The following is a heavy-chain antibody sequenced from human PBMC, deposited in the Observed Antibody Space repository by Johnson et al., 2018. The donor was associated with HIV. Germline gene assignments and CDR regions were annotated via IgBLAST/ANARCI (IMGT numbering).Heavy chain of an antibody. CDR1: GFTFSDYY. D-gene: IGHD2-15*01. J-gene: IGHJ3*02. V-gene: IGHV3-11*04. CDR2: ISSSGSTI. CDR3: ARAGRLGYCSGGSCYSPAFDI. Sequence: QVQLVESGGGLVKPGGSLRLSCAASGFTFSDYYMSWIRQAPGKGLEWVPYISSSGSTISSADSVTGRFTPSRYNAKNSLYLQMNSLRAEDTALYYCARAGRLGYCSGGSCYSPAFDIWGQGTMVTVS.